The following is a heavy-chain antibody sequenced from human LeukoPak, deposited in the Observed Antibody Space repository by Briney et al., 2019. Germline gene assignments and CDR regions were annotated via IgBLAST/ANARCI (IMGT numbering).Heavy chain of an antibody. D-gene: IGHD3-3*01. CDR2: IYYSGST. CDR3: ARHYAYYDFWSGYYTGENWFDP. Sequence: SETLSLTCAVYGGSFSGYYWSWIRQPPGKGLEWIGSIYYSGSTYYNPSLKSRVTISVDTSKNQFSLKLSSVTAADTAVYYCARHYAYYDFWSGYYTGENWFDPWGQGTLVTVSS. J-gene: IGHJ5*02. V-gene: IGHV4-34*01. CDR1: GGSFSGYY.